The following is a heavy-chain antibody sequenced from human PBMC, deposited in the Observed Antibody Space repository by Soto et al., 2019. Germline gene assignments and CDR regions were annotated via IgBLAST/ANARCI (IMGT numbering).Heavy chain of an antibody. Sequence: GGSLRLSCAASGFTFDDYAMHWVRQAPGKGLEWVSGISWNSGSIGYADSVKGRFTISRDNAKNSLYLQMNSLRTEDTALYYCAKDIGVGPYYDFWSAQYYYYGMDVRGQGTTVTVSS. CDR1: GFTFDDYA. CDR3: AKDIGVGPYYDFWSAQYYYYGMDV. V-gene: IGHV3-9*01. CDR2: ISWNSGSI. D-gene: IGHD3-3*01. J-gene: IGHJ6*02.